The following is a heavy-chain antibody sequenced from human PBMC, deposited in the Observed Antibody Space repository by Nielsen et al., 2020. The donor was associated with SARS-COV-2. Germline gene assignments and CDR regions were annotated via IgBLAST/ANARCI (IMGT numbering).Heavy chain of an antibody. CDR3: ARKGYYYYYMDV. CDR1: GGSISSSSYY. CDR2: IYYSGST. Sequence: SETLSLTCTVSGGSISSSSYYWGWIRQPPGKGLEWIGSIYYSGSTYYNPSLKSRVTISVDTSKNQFSLKLSSVTAADTAVYYCARKGYYYYYMDVWGKGTTVTVSS. J-gene: IGHJ6*03. V-gene: IGHV4-39*01.